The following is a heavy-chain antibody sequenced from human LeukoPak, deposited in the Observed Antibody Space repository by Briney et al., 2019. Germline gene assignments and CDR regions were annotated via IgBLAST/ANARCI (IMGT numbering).Heavy chain of an antibody. D-gene: IGHD2-21*02. CDR3: ARQVGMVVVVTASDAFDI. CDR2: IYPGDSDT. CDR1: GYSFTSYW. Sequence: GESLKISCKGSGYSFTSYWIGWVRQMPGKGLEWMGIIYPGDSDTGYSPSFQGQVTISADKSISTAYLQWSSLKASDTAMYYCARQVGMVVVVTASDAFDIWGQGTMVTVSS. J-gene: IGHJ3*02. V-gene: IGHV5-51*01.